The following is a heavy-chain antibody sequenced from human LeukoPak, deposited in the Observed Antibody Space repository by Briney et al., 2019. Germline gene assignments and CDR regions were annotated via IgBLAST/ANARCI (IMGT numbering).Heavy chain of an antibody. J-gene: IGHJ4*02. CDR3: ANEHGG. D-gene: IGHD3-16*01. CDR2: ISPASGAT. V-gene: IGHV1-2*02. CDR1: GYTFTGSY. Sequence: ASVRVSCKASGYTFTGSYMNWVRQAPGQGFEWIGWISPASGATKYAQNFQGRVTLTTDTSITTAYMELSSLTSDDTASYYCANEHGGWGQGTPVTVSS.